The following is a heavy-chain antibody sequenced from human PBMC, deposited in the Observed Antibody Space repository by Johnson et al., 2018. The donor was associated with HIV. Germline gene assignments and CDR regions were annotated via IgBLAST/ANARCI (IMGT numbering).Heavy chain of an antibody. CDR1: GFTFTNAW. CDR3: ARVGVSGYDLAAFDI. J-gene: IGHJ3*02. CDR2: ISYDGRDA. Sequence: QVQLVESGGGLVKPGGSLRLSCAVSGFTFTNAWMSWVRQAPGKGLEWVAVISYDGRDAYYADSVKGRFTRSRDNSKNTLYLQINSLRPEDSAVYYCARVGVSGYDLAAFDIWGQGTMVIVSS. V-gene: IGHV3-30*03. D-gene: IGHD5-12*01.